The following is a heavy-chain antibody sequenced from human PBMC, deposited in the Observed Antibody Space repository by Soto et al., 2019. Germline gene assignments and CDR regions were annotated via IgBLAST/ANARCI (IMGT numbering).Heavy chain of an antibody. V-gene: IGHV3-11*01. CDR3: ARVGFEDYYYYYYMDV. D-gene: IGHD3-9*01. Sequence: GGSLRLSCAASGFTFSDYYMSWIRQAPGKGLEWVSYISSSGSTIYYADSVKGRFTISRDNAKNSLYLQMNSLRAEDTAVYYCARVGFEDYYYYYYMDVWGKGTTVTVSS. CDR1: GFTFSDYY. J-gene: IGHJ6*03. CDR2: ISSSGSTI.